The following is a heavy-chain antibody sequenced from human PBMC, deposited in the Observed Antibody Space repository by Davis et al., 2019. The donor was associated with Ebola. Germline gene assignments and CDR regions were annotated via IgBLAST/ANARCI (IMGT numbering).Heavy chain of an antibody. V-gene: IGHV3-9*01. CDR2: ISWKTEKI. D-gene: IGHD2-15*01. J-gene: IGHJ4*02. CDR1: GLTFEDYA. CDR3: ARGYMGGYCSGGSCLGYFDY. Sequence: SLKISCAASGLTFEDYAMHWVRQTPERGLEWVSGISWKTEKIAYADSVKGRFTISRDNGKKFLYLQMDSLREEDTALYYCARGYMGGYCSGGSCLGYFDYWGQGTLVTVSS.